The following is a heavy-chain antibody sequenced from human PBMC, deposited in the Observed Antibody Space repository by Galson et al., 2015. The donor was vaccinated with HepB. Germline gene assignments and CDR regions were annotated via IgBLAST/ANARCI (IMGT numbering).Heavy chain of an antibody. CDR2: INPSGGGT. CDR1: GYIFTSYY. V-gene: IGHV1-46*01. Sequence: SVKVSCKASGYIFTSYYVHWVRQAPGQGLEWMGIINPSGGGTSYPQKFQGRVTMTRDTSTSTVYMELSSLRSEDTAVYYCARVAPPTLATAGTTWPRWVRFHWFDPWGQGTLVTVSS. D-gene: IGHD6-13*01. J-gene: IGHJ5*02. CDR3: ARVAPPTLATAGTTWPRWVRFHWFDP.